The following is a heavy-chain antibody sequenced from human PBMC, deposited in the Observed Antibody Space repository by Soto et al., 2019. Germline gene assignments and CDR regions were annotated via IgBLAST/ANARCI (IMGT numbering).Heavy chain of an antibody. D-gene: IGHD5-12*01. CDR1: GGTFSSYA. Sequence: QVQLVQYGAEVKKPWSSVTVSCKASGGTFSSYAISWVRQAPGQGLEWMGGIIPICGTANYAQKFQGRVTITADESTSKAYMELCSLRSEDTAVYYCARDRYSGYDFDYWGQGTLVTVSS. CDR3: ARDRYSGYDFDY. CDR2: IIPICGTA. V-gene: IGHV1-69*12. J-gene: IGHJ4*02.